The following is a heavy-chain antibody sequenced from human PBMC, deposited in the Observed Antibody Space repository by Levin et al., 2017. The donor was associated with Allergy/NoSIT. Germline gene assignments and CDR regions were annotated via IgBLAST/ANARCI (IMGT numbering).Heavy chain of an antibody. V-gene: IGHV3-7*01. CDR1: GFTFSTYW. CDR3: ARDSQHTVRTGSHGY. Sequence: GGSLRLSCAASGFTFSTYWMTWVRQAPGKGLEWVANINQDGSEIYFVDSVKGRFTISRDNPTNSLFLQMNSLRPEDTAVFYCARDSQHTVRTGSHGYWGQGTRVTVHS. D-gene: IGHD2-21*01. CDR2: INQDGSEI. J-gene: IGHJ4*02.